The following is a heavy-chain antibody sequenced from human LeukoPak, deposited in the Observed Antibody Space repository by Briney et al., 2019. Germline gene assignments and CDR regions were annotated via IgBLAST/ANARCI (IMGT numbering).Heavy chain of an antibody. CDR2: ISSSSSYI. Sequence: GGSLRLSCAASGFTFSSYSMNWVRQAPGKGLEWVSSISSSSSYIYYADSVKGRFTISRDNAKNSLYLQMNSLRAEDTAVYYCASSMVATDPLYGMDVWGQGTTVTVSS. CDR3: ASSMVATDPLYGMDV. V-gene: IGHV3-21*01. D-gene: IGHD5-12*01. J-gene: IGHJ6*02. CDR1: GFTFSSYS.